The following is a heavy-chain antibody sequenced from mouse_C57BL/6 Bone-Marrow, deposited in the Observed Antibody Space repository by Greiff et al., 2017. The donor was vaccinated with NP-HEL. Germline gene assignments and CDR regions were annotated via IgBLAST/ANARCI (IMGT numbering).Heavy chain of an antibody. CDR3: ARSHYYYGSSGFAY. J-gene: IGHJ3*01. CDR2: IYPGGGYT. D-gene: IGHD1-1*01. Sequence: VMLVESGAELVRPGTSVKMSCKASGYTFTNYWIGWAKQRPGHGLEWIGDIYPGGGYTNYNEKFKGKATLTADKSSSTAYMQFSSRTSEDSAIYYCARSHYYYGSSGFAYWGQGTLVTVSA. CDR1: GYTFTNYW. V-gene: IGHV1-63*01.